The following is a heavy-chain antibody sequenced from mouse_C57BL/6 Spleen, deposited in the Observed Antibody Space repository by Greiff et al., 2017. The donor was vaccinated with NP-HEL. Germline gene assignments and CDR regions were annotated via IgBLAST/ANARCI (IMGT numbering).Heavy chain of an antibody. CDR3: ARQYGSSYVGYFDV. Sequence: EVQLVESGGGLVKPGGSLKLSCAASGFTFSSYAMSWVRQTPEKRLEWVATISDGGSYTYYPDNVKGRFTISRDNAKNNLYLQMSHLKSEDTAMYYCARQYGSSYVGYFDVWGTGTTVTVAS. V-gene: IGHV5-4*01. J-gene: IGHJ1*03. CDR2: ISDGGSYT. CDR1: GFTFSSYA. D-gene: IGHD1-1*01.